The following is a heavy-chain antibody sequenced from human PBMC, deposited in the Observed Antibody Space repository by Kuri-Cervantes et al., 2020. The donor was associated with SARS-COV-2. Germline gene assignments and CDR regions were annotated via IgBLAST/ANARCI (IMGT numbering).Heavy chain of an antibody. J-gene: IGHJ4*02. V-gene: IGHV3-23*03. CDR3: AKDLAVAGHFDY. CDR1: GFTFSSYA. Sequence: GESLKISCAASGFTFSSYAMSWVRQAPGRGLEWVSVIYSGGSSTYYADSVKGRFTISRDNSKNTLYLQMNSLRAEDTAVYYCAKDLAVAGHFDYWGQGTLVTVSS. CDR2: IYSGGSST. D-gene: IGHD6-19*01.